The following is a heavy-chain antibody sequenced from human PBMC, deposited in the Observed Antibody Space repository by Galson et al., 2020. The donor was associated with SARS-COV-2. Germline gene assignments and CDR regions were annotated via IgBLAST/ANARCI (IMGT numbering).Heavy chain of an antibody. CDR2: IYYSGST. CDR3: ARGSMVTPFDY. V-gene: IGHV4-59*01. Sequence: ETSETLSLTCTVSGGSISSYYWSWIRQPPGKGLEWIGYIYYSGSTNYNPSLKSRVTISVDTSKNQFSLKLSSVTAADTAVYYCARGSMVTPFDYWGQGTLVTVSS. CDR1: GGSISSYY. J-gene: IGHJ4*02. D-gene: IGHD2-21*02.